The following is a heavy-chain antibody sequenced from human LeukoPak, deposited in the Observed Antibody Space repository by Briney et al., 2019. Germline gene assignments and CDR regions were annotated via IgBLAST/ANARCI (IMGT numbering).Heavy chain of an antibody. CDR2: IYSSGSA. CDR3: ARHRDYYDT. V-gene: IGHV4-59*08. J-gene: IGHJ4*01. CDR1: GASINNNF. Sequence: SETLSLTCTVSGASINNNFWTWIRQPPGKGLEWIGYIYSSGSANYNPSLKSRVIISGDPSKNQISLNLTSVTAADTAVYFCARHRDYYDTWGHGTLVTVSS. D-gene: IGHD3-22*01.